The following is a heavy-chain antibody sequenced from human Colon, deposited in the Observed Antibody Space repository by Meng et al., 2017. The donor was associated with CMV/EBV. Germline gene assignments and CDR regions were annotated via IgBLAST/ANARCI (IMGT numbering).Heavy chain of an antibody. J-gene: IGHJ6*02. V-gene: IGHV3-23*01. Sequence: GESLKISCAASGFTFSVFAMHWVRQAPGKGLEWVSAISGGGTSTYYADSVTGRFTIPRDNSNNTLFLQLSSLRADDTALYYCAKASSNFPYYSMDVWGQGTPVTVSS. CDR2: ISGGGTST. D-gene: IGHD4-11*01. CDR3: AKASSNFPYYSMDV. CDR1: GFTFSVFA.